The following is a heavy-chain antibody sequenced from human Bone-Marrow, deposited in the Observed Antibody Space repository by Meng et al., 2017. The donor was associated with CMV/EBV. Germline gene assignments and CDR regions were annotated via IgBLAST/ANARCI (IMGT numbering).Heavy chain of an antibody. CDR3: AKDVSRSHRYGMDV. D-gene: IGHD6-13*01. Sequence: GGSLRLSCAASGFTFSSYAMHWVRQAPGKGLEWVAVISYDGSNKYYADAVKGRFTISRDNSKNTLYLQMNSLRAEDTAVYYCAKDVSRSHRYGMDVWGQGTTVTVSS. J-gene: IGHJ6*02. V-gene: IGHV3-30-3*01. CDR1: GFTFSSYA. CDR2: ISYDGSNK.